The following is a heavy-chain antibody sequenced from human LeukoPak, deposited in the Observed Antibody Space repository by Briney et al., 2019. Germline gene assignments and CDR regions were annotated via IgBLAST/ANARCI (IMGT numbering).Heavy chain of an antibody. CDR2: MNPNSGNT. Sequence: ASVKVSCKASGYTFTSYDFNWVRQATGQGLEWMGWMNPNSGNTGYAQKFHGRVTMTSNTSISTAYMELSSLRSEDTAVYYCASMHRQWLLGQFSNDAFDIWGQGTKVTVSS. V-gene: IGHV1-8*02. J-gene: IGHJ3*02. CDR3: ASMHRQWLLGQFSNDAFDI. D-gene: IGHD6-19*01. CDR1: GYTFTSYD.